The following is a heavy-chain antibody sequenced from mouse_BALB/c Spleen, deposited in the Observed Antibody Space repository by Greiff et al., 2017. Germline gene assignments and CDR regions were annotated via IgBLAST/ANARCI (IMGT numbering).Heavy chain of an antibody. CDR1: GFSLTGYG. V-gene: IGHV2-6-7*01. Sequence: VQLVESGPGLVAPSQSLSITCTVSGFSLTGYGVNWVRQPPGKGLEWLGMIWGDGSTDYNSALKSRLSISKDNSKSQVFLKMNSLQTDDTARYYCARDGGKGHYAMDYWGQGTSVTVSS. D-gene: IGHD1-1*02. J-gene: IGHJ4*01. CDR3: ARDGGKGHYAMDY. CDR2: IWGDGST.